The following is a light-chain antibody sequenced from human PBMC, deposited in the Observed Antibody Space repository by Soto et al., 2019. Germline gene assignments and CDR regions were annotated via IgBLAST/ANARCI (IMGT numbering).Light chain of an antibody. CDR1: QSVSSSY. CDR3: QQYGSSP. J-gene: IGKJ5*01. Sequence: IVLTQSPGTLSLSPGERATVSCRASQSVSSSYLAWYQQKPGQAPRLLIYGASSRATGIPDRFSGSGSGTDFTLTISRLEPEDFAVYYCQQYGSSPFGQGTRLEIK. CDR2: GAS. V-gene: IGKV3-20*01.